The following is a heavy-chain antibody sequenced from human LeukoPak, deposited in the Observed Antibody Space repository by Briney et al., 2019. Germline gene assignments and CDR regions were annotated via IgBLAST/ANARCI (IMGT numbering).Heavy chain of an antibody. CDR2: ISWNSGSI. Sequence: GGSLRLSCAASGFTFDDYAMHWVRQAPGKGLEWVSGISWNSGSIGYADSVKGRFTISRDKAKNSLYLQMNSLRAEDTALYYCARSQWLVSFEDYWGQGTLVTVSS. V-gene: IGHV3-9*01. CDR1: GFTFDDYA. CDR3: ARSQWLVSFEDY. J-gene: IGHJ4*02. D-gene: IGHD6-19*01.